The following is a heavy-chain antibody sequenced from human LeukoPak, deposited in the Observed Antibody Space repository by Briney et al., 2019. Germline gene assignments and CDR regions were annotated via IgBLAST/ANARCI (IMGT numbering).Heavy chain of an antibody. D-gene: IGHD5-18*01. Sequence: ASXXTVSSXXXXXVXXXXXXXLEXVXVXYSDGSTYYADSVRGRFTISRDNSKNTLYLQMNSLRAEDTAVYYCARERAFGIQLWLRAFDIWGQGTMVTVSS. CDR2: XYSDGST. J-gene: IGHJ3*02. CDR3: ARERAFGIQLWLRAFDI. CDR1: XXTVSSXX. V-gene: IGHV3-53*01.